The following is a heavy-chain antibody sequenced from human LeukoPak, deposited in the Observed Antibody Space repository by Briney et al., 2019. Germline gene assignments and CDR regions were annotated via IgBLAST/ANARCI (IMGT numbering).Heavy chain of an antibody. V-gene: IGHV3-13*04. CDR2: IGTAGDT. CDR3: ARADLSDAFDI. CDR1: GFTFSSYD. Sequence: GGSLRLSCAASGFTFSSYDMHWVRQATGKGLEWVSAIGTAGDTYYPGSVRGRFTISRENAKNSLYLQMNSLRAGDTAVYYCARADLSDAFDIWGQGTMVTVSS. J-gene: IGHJ3*02.